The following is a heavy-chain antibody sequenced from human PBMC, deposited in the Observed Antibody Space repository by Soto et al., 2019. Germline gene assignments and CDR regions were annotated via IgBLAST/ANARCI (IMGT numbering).Heavy chain of an antibody. CDR3: ARLPGPLVAVLYIYPLDGREAMSDVDV. Sequence: QMQLVESGGGVVQPGGSLRLSCAASGFTFNYYPMHWVRQAPGKGLEWVAVVSFDGSNKYYADSVKGRFTFSKDNSKNTLYLQMNSLRREDTAVYYCARLPGPLVAVLYIYPLDGREAMSDVDVWGQGTTVTVSS. J-gene: IGHJ6*02. D-gene: IGHD6-19*01. CDR1: GFTFNYYP. V-gene: IGHV3-30-3*01. CDR2: VSFDGSNK.